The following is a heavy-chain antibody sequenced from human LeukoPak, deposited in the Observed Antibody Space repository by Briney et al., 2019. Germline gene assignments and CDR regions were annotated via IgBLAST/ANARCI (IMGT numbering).Heavy chain of an antibody. J-gene: IGHJ4*02. V-gene: IGHV3-23*01. CDR3: ARDRGDDTAMAPSDY. CDR1: GFTFSSYA. D-gene: IGHD5-18*01. CDR2: ISGSGGST. Sequence: SGGSLRLSCAASGFTFSSYAMSWVRQAPGKGLEWVSAISGSGGSTYYADSVKGRFTISRDNSKNTLYLQMNSLRAEDTAVYYCARDRGDDTAMAPSDYWGQGTLVTVSS.